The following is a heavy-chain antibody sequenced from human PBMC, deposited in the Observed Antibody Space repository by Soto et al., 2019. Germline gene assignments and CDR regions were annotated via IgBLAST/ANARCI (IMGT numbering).Heavy chain of an antibody. CDR2: IDPSSGTT. V-gene: IGHV1-46*01. CDR3: ARGAVVVPNGLIAGMDV. CDR1: GYSFSNFY. Sequence: ASVKVSCKPSGYSFSNFYVHWVRQAPGQGLEWMGIIDPSSGTTSYTEKFQERVTMTRDTSMSTVYMELSRLRSEDTAVYYCARGAVVVPNGLIAGMDVWGLGTTVTVSS. J-gene: IGHJ6*02. D-gene: IGHD2-15*01.